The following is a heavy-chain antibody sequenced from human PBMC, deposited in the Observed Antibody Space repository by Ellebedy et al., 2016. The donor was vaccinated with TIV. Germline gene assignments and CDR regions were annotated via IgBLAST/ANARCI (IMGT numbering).Heavy chain of an antibody. D-gene: IGHD2-8*02. CDR1: GFTFSSFV. V-gene: IGHV3-23*01. J-gene: IGHJ4*02. Sequence: GESLKISCAASGFTFSSFVMSWVRQAPGKGLEWVSAISGSGGSTYYADSVKGRCTISRDISRNTLYLQMNSLSAEDTAVYYCAKDRALGYWTGGICNTKWGQGTLVTVSS. CDR3: AKDRALGYWTGGICNTK. CDR2: ISGSGGST.